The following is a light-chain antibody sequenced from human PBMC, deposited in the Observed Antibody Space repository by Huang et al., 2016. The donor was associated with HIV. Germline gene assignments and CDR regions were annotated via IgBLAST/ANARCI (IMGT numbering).Light chain of an antibody. Sequence: DIQMTQSSSSLSASVGDRVTITCQASQDISNDLNWYQQKPGKAPKLLSDDASNLETGVPSRFSGSGSGTDFTFTISSLQPEDIATYYCQQYDNLPITFGQGTRLEIK. V-gene: IGKV1-33*01. CDR1: QDISND. CDR3: QQYDNLPIT. J-gene: IGKJ5*01. CDR2: DAS.